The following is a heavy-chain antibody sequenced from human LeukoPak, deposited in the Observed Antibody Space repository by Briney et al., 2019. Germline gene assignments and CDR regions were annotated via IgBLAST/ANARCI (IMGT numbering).Heavy chain of an antibody. CDR3: ARAGFPHTPTDGGAY. CDR2: INPNSGDT. CDR1: GYTFTGYY. J-gene: IGHJ4*02. D-gene: IGHD5-18*01. Sequence: ASVKVSCKASGYTFTGYYIHWVRQAPGQGLEWTGWINPNSGDTHYAQKFQGRVTMTRDTSINAAYMELSRLTSDDRAVYYCARAGFPHTPTDGGAYWGQGTLVTVSS. V-gene: IGHV1-2*02.